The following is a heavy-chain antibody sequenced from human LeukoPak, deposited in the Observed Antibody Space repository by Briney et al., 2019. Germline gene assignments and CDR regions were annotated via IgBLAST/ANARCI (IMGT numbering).Heavy chain of an antibody. Sequence: PGGSLRLSCAASGFTFSSYWMTWVRQAPGKGLGWVVNIKQDGSEKYYVDSVKGRFTISRDNAKNSLYLQMNSLRAEDTAVYYCARVRYSYGYYFDYWGQGTLVTVSS. CDR2: IKQDGSEK. CDR3: ARVRYSYGYYFDY. J-gene: IGHJ4*02. CDR1: GFTFSSYW. V-gene: IGHV3-7*01. D-gene: IGHD5-18*01.